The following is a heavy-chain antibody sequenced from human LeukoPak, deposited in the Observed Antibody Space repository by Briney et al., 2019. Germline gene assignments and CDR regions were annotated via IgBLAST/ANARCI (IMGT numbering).Heavy chain of an antibody. CDR2: IIPIFGTA. Sequence: GSSMKVSCKASGGTFSSYAISWVRQAPGQGLEWMGGIIPIFGTANYAQKFQGRVTITADESTSTAYMELSSLRSEDTAVYYCAREAGSPHYFDYWGQGTLVTVSS. D-gene: IGHD6-19*01. CDR1: GGTFSSYA. CDR3: AREAGSPHYFDY. J-gene: IGHJ4*02. V-gene: IGHV1-69*01.